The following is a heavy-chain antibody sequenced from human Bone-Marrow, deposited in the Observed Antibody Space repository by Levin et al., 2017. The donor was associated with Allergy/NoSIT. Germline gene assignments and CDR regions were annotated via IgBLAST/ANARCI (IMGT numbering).Heavy chain of an antibody. V-gene: IGHV4-34*01. J-gene: IGHJ4*02. Sequence: SETLSLTCAVYGGSFSGYYWSWIRQPPGKGLEWIGEITHSGSTNYNPSLKSRVTISEDTSKNQFSLKLSSVTAADTAVYYCARGGIVVADPFDYWGQGTLVTVSS. D-gene: IGHD6-19*01. CDR3: ARGGIVVADPFDY. CDR2: ITHSGST. CDR1: GGSFSGYY.